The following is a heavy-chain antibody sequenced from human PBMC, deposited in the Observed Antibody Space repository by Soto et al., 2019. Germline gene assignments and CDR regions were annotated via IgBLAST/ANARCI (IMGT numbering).Heavy chain of an antibody. CDR3: ARKATNDYGDYSFDY. J-gene: IGHJ4*02. CDR2: INHSGST. CDR1: GGSFSGYY. D-gene: IGHD4-17*01. V-gene: IGHV4-34*01. Sequence: SETLSLTCAVYGGSFSGYYWSWIRQPPGKGLEWIGEINHSGSTNYNPSLKSRVTISVDTSKNQFSLKLSSVTAADTAVYYCARKATNDYGDYSFDYWGQGTLVTVSS.